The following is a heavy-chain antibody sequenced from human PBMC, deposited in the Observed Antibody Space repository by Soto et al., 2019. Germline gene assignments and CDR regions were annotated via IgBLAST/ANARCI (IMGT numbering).Heavy chain of an antibody. CDR3: ARVPLLWTTVTSYYYYFYGMDV. CDR1: GGSFSGYY. CDR2: INHSGST. J-gene: IGHJ6*02. Sequence: SETLSLTCAVYGGSFSGYYWSWIRQPPGKGLEWIGEINHSGSTNYNPSLKSRVTISVDTSKNQFSLKLSSVTAADTAVYYCARVPLLWTTVTSYYYYFYGMDVWGQGTTVTVSS. D-gene: IGHD4-4*01. V-gene: IGHV4-34*01.